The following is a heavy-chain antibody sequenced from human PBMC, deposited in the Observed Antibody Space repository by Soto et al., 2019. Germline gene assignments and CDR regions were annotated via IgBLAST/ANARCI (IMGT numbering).Heavy chain of an antibody. Sequence: VASVKVSCKASGGTFSSYAISWVRQAPGQGLEWMGGIIPIFGTANYAQKFQGRVTITADESTSTAYMELSSLRSEDTAVYYCARDPGPLTMVRGVIITDWFDPWGQGTLVTVSS. D-gene: IGHD3-10*01. CDR1: GGTFSSYA. V-gene: IGHV1-69*13. J-gene: IGHJ5*02. CDR3: ARDPGPLTMVRGVIITDWFDP. CDR2: IIPIFGTA.